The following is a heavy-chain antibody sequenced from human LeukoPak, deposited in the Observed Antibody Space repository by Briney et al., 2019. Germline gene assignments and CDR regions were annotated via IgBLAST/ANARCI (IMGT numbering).Heavy chain of an antibody. Sequence: ASVKVSCKASGYTFTSYGFSWVRQAPGQGLERMGWISGYNGNTNYAQKLQGRVTMTTDTSTSTAYMELRSLRSDDTAVYYCARDNSVRDEAWWFNPWGQGTLVTVSS. D-gene: IGHD5-24*01. J-gene: IGHJ5*02. V-gene: IGHV1-18*01. CDR2: ISGYNGNT. CDR3: ARDNSVRDEAWWFNP. CDR1: GYTFTSYG.